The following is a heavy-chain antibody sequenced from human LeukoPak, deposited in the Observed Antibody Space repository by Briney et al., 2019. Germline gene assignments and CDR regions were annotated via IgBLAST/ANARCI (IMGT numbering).Heavy chain of an antibody. V-gene: IGHV3-11*04. CDR1: GFTFSDYY. CDR2: ISSGSTI. D-gene: IGHD3-10*01. J-gene: IGHJ3*02. CDR3: ARDWALWGAFDI. Sequence: PGGSLRLSCAASGFTFSDYYMSWIRQAPGKGLEWVSYISSGSTIYYADSVKGRFTISRDNAKNSLYLQMNSLRAEDTAVYYCARDWALWGAFDIWGQGTMVTVSS.